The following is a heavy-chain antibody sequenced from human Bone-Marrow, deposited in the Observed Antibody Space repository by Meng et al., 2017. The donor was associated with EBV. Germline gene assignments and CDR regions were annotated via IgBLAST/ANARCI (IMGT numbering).Heavy chain of an antibody. J-gene: IGHJ4*02. Sequence: VGEVQSGAGVKKPGASVKVSCKASGYTFTSYGISWVRQAPGQGLEWMGWISAYNAHTNYAQKLQGRVTMTTDTSTRTTYMELRSLRSDDTAVYYCARDADYGSGSYGVLIDYWGQGTLVTVSS. CDR1: GYTFTSYG. CDR2: ISAYNAHT. CDR3: ARDADYGSGSYGVLIDY. V-gene: IGHV1-18*01. D-gene: IGHD3-10*01.